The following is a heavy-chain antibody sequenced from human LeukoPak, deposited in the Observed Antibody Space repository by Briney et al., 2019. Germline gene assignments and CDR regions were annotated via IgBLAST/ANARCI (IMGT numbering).Heavy chain of an antibody. D-gene: IGHD6-6*01. CDR1: GGSISSGSYY. CDR3: ARWGIAARPAGSRDAFDI. Sequence: TPSETLSLTCTVSGGSISSGSYYWSWIRQPAGKGLEWIGRIYTSGSTNYNPSLKSRVTISVDTSKNQFSLKLSSVTAADTAVYYCARWGIAARPAGSRDAFDIWGQGTMVTVSS. CDR2: IYTSGST. V-gene: IGHV4-61*02. J-gene: IGHJ3*02.